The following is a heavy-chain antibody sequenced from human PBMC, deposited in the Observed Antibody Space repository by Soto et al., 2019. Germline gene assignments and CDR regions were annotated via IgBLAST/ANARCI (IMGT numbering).Heavy chain of an antibody. Sequence: DVQLVESGGGLVQPGRSLRLSCAASGFTFDDYAMHWVRQAPGKGLEWVSGISWNSGSIGYADSVKGRFTISRDNAKNSLYLQMNSLRAEDTALYYCAKDPYDFWSGYYTTYFDYWGQGTLVTVSS. V-gene: IGHV3-9*01. CDR3: AKDPYDFWSGYYTTYFDY. D-gene: IGHD3-3*01. J-gene: IGHJ4*02. CDR2: ISWNSGSI. CDR1: GFTFDDYA.